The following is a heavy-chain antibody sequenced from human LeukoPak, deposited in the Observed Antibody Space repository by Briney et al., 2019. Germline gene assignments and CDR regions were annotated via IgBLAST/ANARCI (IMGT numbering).Heavy chain of an antibody. J-gene: IGHJ6*03. CDR3: ARGNLYCSSTSCYSSYYYYMDV. D-gene: IGHD2-2*01. Sequence: ASVKVSCKASGGTFSSYAISWVRQAPGQGLERMGGIIPIFGTANYAQKFQGRVTITTDESTSTAYMELSSLRSEDTAVYYCARGNLYCSSTSCYSSYYYYMDVWGKGTTVTVSS. CDR1: GGTFSSYA. V-gene: IGHV1-69*05. CDR2: IIPIFGTA.